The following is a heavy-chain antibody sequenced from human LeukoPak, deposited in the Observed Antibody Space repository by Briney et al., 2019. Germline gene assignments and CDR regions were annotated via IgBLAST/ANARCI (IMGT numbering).Heavy chain of an antibody. CDR3: ARVSSSWYQDWYFDL. D-gene: IGHD6-13*01. V-gene: IGHV4-4*07. J-gene: IGHJ2*01. CDR1: GGSISSYY. CDR2: IDTSGNT. Sequence: SETLSLTCTVSGGSISSYYWSWIRQPAGKGLEWIGRIDTSGNTDYKPSLKSRVTMSVDTSKNQFSLKLSSVTAADTAVYYCARVSSSWYQDWYFDLWGRGTLVTVSS.